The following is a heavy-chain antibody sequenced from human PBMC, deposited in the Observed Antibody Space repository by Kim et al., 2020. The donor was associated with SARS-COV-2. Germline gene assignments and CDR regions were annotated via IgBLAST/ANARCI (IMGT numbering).Heavy chain of an antibody. D-gene: IGHD6-19*01. CDR1: GFTFSSFW. V-gene: IGHV3-7*01. CDR2: IKQDGTEK. CDR3: ARDGSSRYSSGF. Sequence: GGSLRLSCAASGFTFSSFWMSWVRQAPGKGLEWVANIKQDGTEKHYVDSVKGRFTISRDNAKNSLYLQMNSLRVEDTALYYCARDGSSRYSSGFWGQGTLVTVSS. J-gene: IGHJ4*02.